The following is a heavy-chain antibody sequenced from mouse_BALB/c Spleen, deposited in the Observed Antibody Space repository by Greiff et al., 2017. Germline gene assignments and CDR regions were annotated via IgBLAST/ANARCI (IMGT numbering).Heavy chain of an antibody. J-gene: IGHJ4*01. CDR2: IYPGSGST. V-gene: IGHV1-55*01. Sequence: QVQLQQSGAELVKPGTSVKLSCKASGYNFTSYWINWVKLRPGQGLEWIGDIYPGSGSTNYNEKFKSKATLTVDTSSSTAYMQLSSLASEDSALYYCARRDGLDYWGQGTSVTVSS. CDR3: ARRDGLDY. D-gene: IGHD2-3*01. CDR1: GYNFTSYW.